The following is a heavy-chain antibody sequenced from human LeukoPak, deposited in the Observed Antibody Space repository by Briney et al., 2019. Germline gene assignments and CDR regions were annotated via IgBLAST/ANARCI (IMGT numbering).Heavy chain of an antibody. V-gene: IGHV3-20*04. D-gene: IGHD3-22*01. J-gene: IGHJ4*02. CDR3: ARDGDRGYYDSSGQIDY. CDR2: INWNGGST. CDR1: GFTFDDYG. Sequence: GGSLRLSCAASGFTFDDYGMSWVRQAPGKGLEWVSGINWNGGSTDYADSVKGRFTISRDNAKNSLYLQMNSLRAEDTAVYYCARDGDRGYYDSSGQIDYWGQGTLVTVSS.